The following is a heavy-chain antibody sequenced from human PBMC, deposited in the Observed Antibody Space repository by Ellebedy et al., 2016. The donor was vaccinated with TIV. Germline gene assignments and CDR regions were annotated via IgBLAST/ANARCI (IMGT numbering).Heavy chain of an antibody. V-gene: IGHV3-48*01. CDR2: ISSSSSTI. J-gene: IGHJ4*02. Sequence: GESLKISCAASGFTFSSYSMNWVRQAPGKGLEWVSYISSSSSTIYYADSVKGRFTISRDNSRDTLFLQMNSLRAEDTAVYYCTKRAEGWGFFDYWGQGILVTVSS. CDR3: TKRAEGWGFFDY. D-gene: IGHD3-16*01. CDR1: GFTFSSYS.